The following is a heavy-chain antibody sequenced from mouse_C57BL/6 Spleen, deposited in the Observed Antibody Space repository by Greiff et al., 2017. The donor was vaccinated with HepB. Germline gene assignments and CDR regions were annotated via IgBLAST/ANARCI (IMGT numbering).Heavy chain of an antibody. CDR1: GYSITSGYY. V-gene: IGHV3-6*01. CDR2: ISYDGSN. J-gene: IGHJ4*01. Sequence: EVKVEESGPGLVKPSQSLSLTCSVTGYSITSGYYWNWIRQFPGNKLEWMGYISYDGSNNYNPSLKNRISINRDTSKNQFFLKLNSVTTEDTATYYCARGGIYDGYFYAMDYWGQGTSVTVSS. CDR3: ARGGIYDGYFYAMDY. D-gene: IGHD2-3*01.